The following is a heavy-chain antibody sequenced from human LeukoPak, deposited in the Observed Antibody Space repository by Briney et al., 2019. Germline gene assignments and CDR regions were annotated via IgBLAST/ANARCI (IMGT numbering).Heavy chain of an antibody. CDR2: IDPTTSYI. CDR1: GFTFSTYS. D-gene: IGHD3-10*01. J-gene: IGHJ3*02. Sequence: PGGSLRLSCAASGFTFSTYSMNWVRQAPGKGLEWVSFIDPTTSYIYYGDSVKGRFTISRDNAKNSLYLQMNGLRAEDTAVYYCARGRSITLLRGVAMSDGFDIWGQGAMVTVSS. CDR3: ARGRSITLLRGVAMSDGFDI. V-gene: IGHV3-21*01.